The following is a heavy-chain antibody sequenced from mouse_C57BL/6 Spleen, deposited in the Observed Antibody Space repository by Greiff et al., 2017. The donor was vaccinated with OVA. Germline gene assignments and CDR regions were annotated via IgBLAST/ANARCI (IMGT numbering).Heavy chain of an antibody. V-gene: IGHV14-1*01. CDR2: IDPEDGDT. D-gene: IGHD1-1*01. CDR3: TTHYYGSPYFDY. Sequence: VHVKQSGAELVRPGASVKLSCTASGFNIKDYYMHWVKQRPEQGLEWIGRIDPEDGDTEYAPKFQGKATMTADTSSNTAYLQLSSLTSEDTAVYYCTTHYYGSPYFDYWGQGTTLTVSS. CDR1: GFNIKDYY. J-gene: IGHJ2*01.